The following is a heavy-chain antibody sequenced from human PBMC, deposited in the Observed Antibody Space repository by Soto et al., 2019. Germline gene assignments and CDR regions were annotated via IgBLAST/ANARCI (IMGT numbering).Heavy chain of an antibody. D-gene: IGHD6-19*01. J-gene: IGHJ6*02. CDR1: GFTVSSNY. Sequence: PGGSLRLSCAASGFTVSSNYMSWVRQAPGKGLEWVSVIYSGGSTYYADSVKGRFTISRDNSKNTLYLQMNSLRAEDTAVYYCARESVAGNYYYGMDVWGQGTTVTVS. CDR2: IYSGGST. V-gene: IGHV3-53*01. CDR3: ARESVAGNYYYGMDV.